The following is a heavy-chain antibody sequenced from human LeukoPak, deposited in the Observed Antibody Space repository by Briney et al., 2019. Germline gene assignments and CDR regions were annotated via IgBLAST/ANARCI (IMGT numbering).Heavy chain of an antibody. V-gene: IGHV3-23*01. CDR2: ISGRGGST. D-gene: IGHD6-13*01. CDR3: ANVDSSSWSPFDP. Sequence: GRSLRLSCAASGFTFSSYAMSWVRHAPGKGLEWVSAISGRGGSTYYADSVKGRFTISRDNSKNTLYRQMNSLRAEDTAVYYCANVDSSSWSPFDPWGQGTLVTVSS. CDR1: GFTFSSYA. J-gene: IGHJ5*02.